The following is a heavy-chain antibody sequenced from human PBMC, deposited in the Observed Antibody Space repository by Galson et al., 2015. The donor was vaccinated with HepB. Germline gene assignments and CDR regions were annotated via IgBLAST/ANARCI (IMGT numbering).Heavy chain of an antibody. V-gene: IGHV1-2*06. D-gene: IGHD6-19*01. CDR1: GYTFTGYY. CDR3: ARESFSSGRIDY. CDR2: INPNSGGT. J-gene: IGHJ4*02. Sequence: SVKVSCKASGYTFTGYYMHWVRQAPGQGLEWMGRINPNSGGTNYAQKFQGRVTMTRDTSISTAYMDLSRLRSDDTAVYYCARESFSSGRIDYWGQGTLVTVSS.